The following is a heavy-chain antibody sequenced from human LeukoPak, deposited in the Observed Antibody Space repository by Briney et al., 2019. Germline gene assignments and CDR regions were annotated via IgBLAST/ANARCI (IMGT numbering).Heavy chain of an antibody. D-gene: IGHD3/OR15-3a*01. V-gene: IGHV3-7*01. CDR1: GFTFSNYW. J-gene: IGHJ6*03. CDR3: ARVGREVKYYYMDV. Sequence: GGSLRLSCAASGFTFSNYWMTWVRQAPGKGLECVATIRQDEREKYYMDSVQGRFTISRDNAKNSLYLQMNSLRAEDTAVYYCARVGREVKYYYMDVWGKGTTVTVSS. CDR2: IRQDEREK.